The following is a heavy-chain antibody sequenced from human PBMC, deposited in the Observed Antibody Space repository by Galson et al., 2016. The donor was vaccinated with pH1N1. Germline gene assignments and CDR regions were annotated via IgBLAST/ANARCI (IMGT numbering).Heavy chain of an antibody. CDR2: IDNDGRGT. J-gene: IGHJ4*02. CDR3: ARNWWGIDY. V-gene: IGHV3-74*01. Sequence: SLRLSCAASGFPFSDYWMHWVRHAPGKGLVWVARIDNDGRGTSKADSVRGRFAITRDHAENMLYLQMNSPRTDDTAVYDCARNWWGIDYWGQGALVTVSS. CDR1: GFPFSDYW. D-gene: IGHD2-15*01.